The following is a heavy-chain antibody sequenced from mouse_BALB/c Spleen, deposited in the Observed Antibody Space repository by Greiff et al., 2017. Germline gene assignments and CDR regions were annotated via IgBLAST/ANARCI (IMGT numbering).Heavy chain of an antibody. CDR1: GYTFTDYN. J-gene: IGHJ4*01. D-gene: IGHD1-2*01. CDR3: ERCGGWRLRLQSYMDY. V-gene: IGHV1S29*02. Sequence: EVQLQQSGPELVKPGASVKISCKASGYTFTDYNMHWVKQSHGKSLEWIGYIYPYNGGTGYNQKFKSKATLTVDNSSSTAYMALRSLTSEDSAVYYCERCGGWRLRLQSYMDYWGRGTSVTVSS. CDR2: IYPYNGGT.